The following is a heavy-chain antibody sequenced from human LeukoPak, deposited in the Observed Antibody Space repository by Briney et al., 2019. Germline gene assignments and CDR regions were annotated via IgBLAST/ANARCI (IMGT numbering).Heavy chain of an antibody. CDR3: ASGTATDY. Sequence: SETLSLTCTVSGASISSSTYYWGCIRQPPGKGLEWIGSIDHSGRPYYNPSLKSRVTIFLDTSKNQFSLKLSSVTAADTAVYHCASGTATDYWGQGTLVTVSS. D-gene: IGHD2-21*02. CDR2: IDHSGRP. J-gene: IGHJ4*02. V-gene: IGHV4-39*01. CDR1: GASISSSTYY.